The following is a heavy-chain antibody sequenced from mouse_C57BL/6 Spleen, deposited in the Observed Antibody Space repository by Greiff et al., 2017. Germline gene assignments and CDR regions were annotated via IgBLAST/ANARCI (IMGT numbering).Heavy chain of an antibody. CDR2: IYPGDGDT. D-gene: IGHD1-1*01. Sequence: VQRVESGPELVKPGASVKVSCKASGYAFSSSWMNWVKQRPGKGLEWIGRIYPGDGDTNYNGKFKGKATLTADKSSSTAYMQLSSLTSEDSAVYFCARSITTVPWFAYWGQGTLVTVSA. CDR1: GYAFSSSW. J-gene: IGHJ3*01. V-gene: IGHV1-82*01. CDR3: ARSITTVPWFAY.